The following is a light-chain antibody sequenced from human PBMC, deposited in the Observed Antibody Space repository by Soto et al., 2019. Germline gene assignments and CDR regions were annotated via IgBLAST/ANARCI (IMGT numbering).Light chain of an antibody. CDR2: GAF. CDR1: QSVSNH. CDR3: HQYNSWPSWT. V-gene: IGKV3D-15*01. Sequence: EILVTQSPATLSLSPGERATLSRRANQSVSNHLAWYQHKPGQPPRLLIYGAFTRAPGIPGRFGGSGSGTEFTLTINSLQSEDFAVYYCHQYNSWPSWTFGQGTKMDIK. J-gene: IGKJ1*01.